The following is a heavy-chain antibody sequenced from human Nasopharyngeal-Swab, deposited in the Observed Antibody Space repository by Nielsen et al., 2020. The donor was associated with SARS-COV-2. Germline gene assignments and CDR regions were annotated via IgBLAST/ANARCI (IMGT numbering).Heavy chain of an antibody. CDR3: ARGSSYYGSGSYYTIDY. Sequence: SEPLSLTCTVSGGSISSGDYSWSWIRQPPGKGLEWIGYIYYSGSTYYNPSLKSRVTISVDTSKNQFSLKLSSVTAADTAVYYCARGSSYYGSGSYYTIDYWGQGTLVTVSS. V-gene: IGHV4-30-4*01. J-gene: IGHJ4*02. D-gene: IGHD3-10*01. CDR1: GGSISSGDYS. CDR2: IYYSGST.